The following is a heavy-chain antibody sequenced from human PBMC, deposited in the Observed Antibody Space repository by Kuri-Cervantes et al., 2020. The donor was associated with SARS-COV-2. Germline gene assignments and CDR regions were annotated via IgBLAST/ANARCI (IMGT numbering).Heavy chain of an antibody. Sequence: GGSLRLSCAASGFTFSSYAMHWVRQAPGKGLEWVAVISYDGSNKYYADSVKGRFTIPRDNSKNTLYLQMNSLRAEDTAVYYCAKSGYSSSSYYYYYGMDVWGQGTTVTVSS. CDR3: AKSGYSSSSYYYYYGMDV. V-gene: IGHV3-30-3*02. D-gene: IGHD6-6*01. CDR2: ISYDGSNK. CDR1: GFTFSSYA. J-gene: IGHJ6*02.